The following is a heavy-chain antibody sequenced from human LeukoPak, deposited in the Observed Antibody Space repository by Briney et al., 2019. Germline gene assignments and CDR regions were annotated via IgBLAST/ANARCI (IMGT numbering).Heavy chain of an antibody. CDR2: IKEDGSEK. J-gene: IGHJ4*02. Sequence: GGSLRLSCAASGFTFTTYWMTWVRQAPGKGLEWVANIKEDGSEKKYVDSVKGRFTISRDNAKDSLYLQMNSLRAEDTAVYYCARGAGIGAAYHWGQGTLVTVSS. CDR1: GFTFTTYW. D-gene: IGHD6-13*01. CDR3: ARGAGIGAAYH. V-gene: IGHV3-7*04.